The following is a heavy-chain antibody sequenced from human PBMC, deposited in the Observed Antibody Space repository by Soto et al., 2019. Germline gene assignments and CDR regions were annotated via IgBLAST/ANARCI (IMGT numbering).Heavy chain of an antibody. J-gene: IGHJ6*02. CDR3: ARDEAFCGGDCYFHPPQYRYYYYYYGMDV. D-gene: IGHD2-21*02. CDR1: GFTFSSYW. Sequence: GGSLRLSCAASGFTFSSYWMSWVRQAPGKGLEWVANIKQDGSEKYYVDSVKGRFTISRDNAKNSLYLQMNSLRAEDTAVYYCARDEAFCGGDCYFHPPQYRYYYYYYGMDVWGQGTTVTVSS. CDR2: IKQDGSEK. V-gene: IGHV3-7*05.